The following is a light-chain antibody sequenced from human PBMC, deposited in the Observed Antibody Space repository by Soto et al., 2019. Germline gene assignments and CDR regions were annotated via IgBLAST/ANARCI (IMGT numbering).Light chain of an antibody. J-gene: IGLJ2*01. V-gene: IGLV3-1*01. CDR2: KDS. CDR3: RAWDSSTAV. CDR1: KLGDKY. Sequence: SYELTKPPSVSVSPGQTASITCSGDKLGDKYACWYQQKPGQSPVLVIYKDSKRPSGIPERFSCSNSGNTATLTISGTQAMDEADYYCRAWDSSTAVVGGGTKVTVL.